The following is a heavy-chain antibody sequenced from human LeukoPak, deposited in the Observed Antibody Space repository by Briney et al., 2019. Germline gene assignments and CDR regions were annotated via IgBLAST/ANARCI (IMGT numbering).Heavy chain of an antibody. CDR1: GGSVSSCY. Sequence: SETLSLTCTVSGGSVSSCYWSWIRQPPGKGLEWIGYIYYSGSTNYNPSLKSRVTLSVDTSKNQFSLKLSSVTAADTAVYYCARGYCSSTSCYQLMGYWGQGTLVTVSS. J-gene: IGHJ4*02. V-gene: IGHV4-59*08. CDR2: IYYSGST. CDR3: ARGYCSSTSCYQLMGY. D-gene: IGHD2-2*01.